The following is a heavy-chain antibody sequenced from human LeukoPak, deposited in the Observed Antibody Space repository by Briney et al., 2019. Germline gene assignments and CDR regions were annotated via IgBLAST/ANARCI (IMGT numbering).Heavy chain of an antibody. CDR3: AKLGSSSAYTYGDS. CDR1: GFTFSDYY. CDR2: ISSSGSTI. V-gene: IGHV3-11*01. Sequence: GGSLRLSCAASGFTFSDYYMSWIRQAPGKGLEWVSYISSSGSTIYYADSVKGRFTISRDNSKNTVYLQMDSLRAEDTAVYYWAKLGSSSAYTYGDSWGQGTLVTVSS. J-gene: IGHJ5*01. D-gene: IGHD5-18*01.